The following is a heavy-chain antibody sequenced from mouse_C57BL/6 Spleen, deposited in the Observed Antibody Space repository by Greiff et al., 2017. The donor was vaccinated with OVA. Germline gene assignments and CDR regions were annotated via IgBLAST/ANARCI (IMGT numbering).Heavy chain of an antibody. CDR2: IYPGSGST. D-gene: IGHD2-2*01. CDR3: ARWGLRAMDY. V-gene: IGHV1-55*01. J-gene: IGHJ4*01. CDR1: GYTFTSYW. Sequence: LVESGAELVKPGASVKMSCKASGYTFTSYWITWVKQRPGQGLEWIGDIYPGSGSTNYNEKFKSKATLTVDTSSSTAYMQLSSLTSEDSAVYYCARWGLRAMDYWGQGTSVTVSS.